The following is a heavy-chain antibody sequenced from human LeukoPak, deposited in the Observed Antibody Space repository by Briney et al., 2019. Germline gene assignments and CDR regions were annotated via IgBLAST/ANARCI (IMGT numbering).Heavy chain of an antibody. J-gene: IGHJ4*02. CDR2: ISTSGSYI. D-gene: IGHD6-6*01. CDR1: GFIFSSYS. V-gene: IGHV3-21*01. CDR3: ARDHLAPYFASYSSSSGTFDY. Sequence: PGGSLRLSCAASGFIFSSYSMNWVRQAPGKGLEWVSSISTSGSYIYYADSVKGRFTISRDNATNSLSLQMNSLRAEDTAVYYCARDHLAPYFASYSSSSGTFDYWGQGTLATVSS.